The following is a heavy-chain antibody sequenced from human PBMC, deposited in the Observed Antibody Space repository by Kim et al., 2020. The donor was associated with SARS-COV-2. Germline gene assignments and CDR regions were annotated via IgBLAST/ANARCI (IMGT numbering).Heavy chain of an antibody. J-gene: IGHJ6*02. CDR3: ANYKSITMIVVHTPAMDV. Sequence: GGSLRLSCAASGFTFSSYAMSWVCQAPGKGLEWVSAISGSGGSTSYADSVKGPFTISSDNSKNTLYLQMNSLRAEDTAVYYCANYKSITMIVVHTPAMDVCGQGTTVTVSS. D-gene: IGHD3-22*01. CDR2: ISGSGGST. V-gene: IGHV3-23*01. CDR1: GFTFSSYA.